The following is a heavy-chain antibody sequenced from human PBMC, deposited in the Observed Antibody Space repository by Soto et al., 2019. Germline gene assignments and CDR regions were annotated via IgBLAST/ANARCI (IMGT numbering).Heavy chain of an antibody. D-gene: IGHD2-15*01. J-gene: IGHJ6*02. CDR3: ARTPIRKWATHTEDYYYYGMDV. CDR1: GGSISSSSYY. Sequence: PSETLSLTCTVSGGSISSSSYYWGWIRQPPGKGLEWIGSIYYSGSTYYNPSLKSRVTISVDTSKNQFSLKLSSVTAADTAVYYCARTPIRKWATHTEDYYYYGMDVWGQGTTVTSP. V-gene: IGHV4-39*01. CDR2: IYYSGST.